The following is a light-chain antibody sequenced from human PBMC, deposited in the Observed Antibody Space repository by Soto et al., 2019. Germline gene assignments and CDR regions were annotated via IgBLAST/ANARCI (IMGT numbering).Light chain of an antibody. CDR2: SNY. J-gene: IGLJ1*01. CDR3: AAWDGSLNGLYV. V-gene: IGLV1-44*01. CDR1: SSNVGSLS. Sequence: QSVLTQAPSASGTPGQRVTISCSGSSSNVGSLSVDWYQHLPGTAPKLLIHSNYQRPSGVPDRFSGSKSGTSASLAINGLQSEDAADYYCAAWDGSLNGLYVFGTGTKLTVL.